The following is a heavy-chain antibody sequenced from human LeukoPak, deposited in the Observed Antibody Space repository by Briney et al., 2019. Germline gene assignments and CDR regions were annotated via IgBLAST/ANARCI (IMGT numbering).Heavy chain of an antibody. Sequence: GGSLRLSCAASGFTFSSYAMHWVRQAPGKGLEWVAVISYDGSNKYNADSVKGRFTISRDNSKNTLYLQMNSLRAEDTAVYYCARDRRDYGDEAYYYYYGMDVWGQGTTVTVSS. D-gene: IGHD4-17*01. CDR2: ISYDGSNK. V-gene: IGHV3-30*04. CDR3: ARDRRDYGDEAYYYYYGMDV. J-gene: IGHJ6*02. CDR1: GFTFSSYA.